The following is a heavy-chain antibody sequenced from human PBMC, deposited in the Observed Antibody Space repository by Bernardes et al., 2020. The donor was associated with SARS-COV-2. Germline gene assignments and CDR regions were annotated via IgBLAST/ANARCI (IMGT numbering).Heavy chain of an antibody. CDR1: GFSFSTSGVA. CDR2: IYSAVDK. J-gene: IGHJ5*02. CDR3: AHRRPSTWEGDWFDP. D-gene: IGHD6-13*01. Sequence: GPTLVKPTQTLTLTCTFSGFSFSTSGVAVGWIRQPPGKALEWLAPIYSAVDKRYSSALNNRLTIAKDTSKDQVVLTVTNVDPLDTATYYCAHRRPSTWEGDWFDPWGQGTLVTVSS. V-gene: IGHV2-5*02.